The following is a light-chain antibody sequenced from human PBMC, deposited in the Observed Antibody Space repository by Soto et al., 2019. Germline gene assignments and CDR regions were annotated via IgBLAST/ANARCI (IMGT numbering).Light chain of an antibody. CDR2: GAS. CDR1: QSISSS. J-gene: IGKJ2*01. V-gene: IGKV3-15*01. Sequence: EIVMTQSPATLSVSPGERATLSCRASQSISSSLAWYQLKPGQAPRLLIYGASTRATGIPARFSGSGSGTEFTLTISSLHSEDFAVFYCQQYNDWRYTFGQGTKLEIK. CDR3: QQYNDWRYT.